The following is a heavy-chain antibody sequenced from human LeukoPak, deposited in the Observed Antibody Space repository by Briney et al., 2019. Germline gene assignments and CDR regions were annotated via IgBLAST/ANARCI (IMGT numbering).Heavy chain of an antibody. D-gene: IGHD3-3*01. CDR2: ISGSGGST. CDR3: ARRYYDFWSGRLDAFDI. V-gene: IGHV3-23*01. CDR1: GFTFSSYA. Sequence: PGGSLRLSCAASGFTFSSYAMSWVRQAPGKGLERVSAISGSGGSTYYADSVKGRFTISRDNSKNTLYLQMNSLRAEDTAVYYCARRYYDFWSGRLDAFDIWGQGTMVTVSS. J-gene: IGHJ3*02.